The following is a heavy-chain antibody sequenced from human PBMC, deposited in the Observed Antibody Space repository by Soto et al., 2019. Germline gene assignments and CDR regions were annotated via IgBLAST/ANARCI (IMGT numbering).Heavy chain of an antibody. V-gene: IGHV3-9*01. CDR3: AKSSLQRIGYYYGMDV. J-gene: IGHJ6*02. CDR1: GFTFDDYA. D-gene: IGHD6-6*01. Sequence: EVQLVESGGGLVQPGRSLRLSCAASGFTFDDYAMHWVRQAPGKGLERVSGISWNSGSIGYADSVKGRFTISRDNAKNSLYLQMNSLRAEDTALYYCAKSSLQRIGYYYGMDVWGQGTTVTVSS. CDR2: ISWNSGSI.